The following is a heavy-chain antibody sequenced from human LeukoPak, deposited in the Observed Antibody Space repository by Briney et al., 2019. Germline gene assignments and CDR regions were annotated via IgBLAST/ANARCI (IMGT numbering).Heavy chain of an antibody. CDR2: IYSGGST. V-gene: IGHV3-66*01. J-gene: IGHJ4*02. CDR3: ARDLLEWYFDY. Sequence: QPGGSLRLSCAASGLTVSSTYMSWVRQTPAKGLEWVSVIYSGGSTYYADSVKGRFTISRDNSKNTLYLQMNSLRAEDTAVYYCARDLLEWYFDYWGQGTLVTVSS. D-gene: IGHD3-3*01. CDR1: GLTVSSTY.